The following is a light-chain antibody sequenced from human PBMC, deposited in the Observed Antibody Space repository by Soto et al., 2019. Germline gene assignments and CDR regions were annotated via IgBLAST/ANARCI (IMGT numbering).Light chain of an antibody. V-gene: IGKV1-39*01. J-gene: IGKJ1*01. CDR2: SAS. CDR1: QSISNF. CDR3: QQSYSTSGT. Sequence: DIQITQSPSSLSASVGDRVTITCRASQSISNFLNWYQQKPGKAPNLLIYSASTLQSGVPSRFSGSGSGTYFTLTISSLQPEDFATYFCQQSYSTSGTFGQGTKVEIK.